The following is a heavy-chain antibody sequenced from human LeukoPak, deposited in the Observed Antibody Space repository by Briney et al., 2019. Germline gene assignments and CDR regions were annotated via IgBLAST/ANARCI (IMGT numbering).Heavy chain of an antibody. CDR1: GYTFTGYY. D-gene: IGHD5-24*01. Sequence: ASVKVSCKASGYTFTGYYMHWVRQAPGQGLEWMGLINPNSGGTNYAQKFQGSVTMTMDTSSSTPYMDVSTLRSDDTGVYYRSRYERCLQLPEPAYDIWGQGTMVTVSS. J-gene: IGHJ3*02. CDR2: INPNSGGT. V-gene: IGHV1-2*02. CDR3: SRYERCLQLPEPAYDI.